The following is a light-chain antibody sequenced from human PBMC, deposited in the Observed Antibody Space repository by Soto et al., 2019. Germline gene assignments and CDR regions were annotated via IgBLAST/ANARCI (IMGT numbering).Light chain of an antibody. CDR2: RAS. Sequence: MLLTLSPGTLSLSPGERATLSCRTSQSVSDNQLAWYQQKPGQAPRLLIYRASIRAAGIPARFSASGSGTDFTLTISDLQPEDFALYYCHQHQSSPRTFGQGTKVDI. CDR1: QSVSDNQ. J-gene: IGKJ1*01. V-gene: IGKV3-20*01. CDR3: HQHQSSPRT.